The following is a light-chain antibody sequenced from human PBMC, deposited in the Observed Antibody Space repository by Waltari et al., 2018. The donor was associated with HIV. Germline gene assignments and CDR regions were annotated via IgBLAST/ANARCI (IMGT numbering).Light chain of an antibody. CDR2: DVS. V-gene: IGLV2-23*02. CDR3: CSYAGSSTYV. J-gene: IGLJ1*01. Sequence: QSALTQPASVSGSPGQSITISCTGTSSDVGGYNYVSGYQQHPGKAPKLRIYDVSKRPAGGANRFSGSKSGNTASLTIAGLQAEDEADYYGCSYAGSSTYVFGTGTKVTVL. CDR1: SSDVGGYNY.